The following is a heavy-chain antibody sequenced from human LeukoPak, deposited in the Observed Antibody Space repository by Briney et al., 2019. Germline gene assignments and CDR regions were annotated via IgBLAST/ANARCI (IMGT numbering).Heavy chain of an antibody. V-gene: IGHV3-30-3*01. CDR1: GFTFSSYA. D-gene: IGHD5-12*01. CDR2: ISYDGSNK. J-gene: IGHJ3*02. CDR3: AKAIEMATIFDAFDI. Sequence: PPGRSLRLSCAASGFTFSSYAMHWVRQAPGKGLEWVAVISYDGSNKYYADSVKGRFTISRDNSKNTLYLQMNSLRAEDTAVYYCAKAIEMATIFDAFDIWGQGTMVTVSS.